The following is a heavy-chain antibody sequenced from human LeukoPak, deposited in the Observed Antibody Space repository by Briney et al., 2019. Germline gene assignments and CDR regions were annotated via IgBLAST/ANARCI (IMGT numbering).Heavy chain of an antibody. CDR1: GFTFSDYY. V-gene: IGHV3-11*01. CDR3: ARDSAAYYDILTGYGDKGWFDP. Sequence: PGGSLRLSCAASGFTFSDYYMSWVRQAPGKGLEWVSYISSSSSTIYYADSVKGRFTISRDNAKNSLYLQMNSLRAEDTAVYYCARDSAAYYDILTGYGDKGWFDPWGQGTLVTVSS. J-gene: IGHJ5*02. CDR2: ISSSSSTI. D-gene: IGHD3-9*01.